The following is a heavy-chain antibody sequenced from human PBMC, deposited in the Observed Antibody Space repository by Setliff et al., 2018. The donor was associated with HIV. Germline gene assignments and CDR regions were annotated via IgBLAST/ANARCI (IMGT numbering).Heavy chain of an antibody. V-gene: IGHV4-34*01. CDR2: INHSGST. D-gene: IGHD3-22*01. CDR1: GGSFSGYY. CDR3: ARHAVPHYYDSSGPS. Sequence: PSETLSLTCAVYGGSFSGYYWSWIRQPPGKGLEWIGEINHSGSTNYNSSLRSRVTISVDTSKNQFSLKLNSVTAADTAVYYCARHAVPHYYDSSGPSWGPGTLVTVSS. J-gene: IGHJ5*02.